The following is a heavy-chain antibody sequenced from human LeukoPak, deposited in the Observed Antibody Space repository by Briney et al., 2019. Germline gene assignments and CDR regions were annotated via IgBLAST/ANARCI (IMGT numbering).Heavy chain of an antibody. V-gene: IGHV3-33*01. J-gene: IGHJ4*02. CDR2: IWYDGSNK. D-gene: IGHD2-2*02. CDR1: GFSFSRFG. Sequence: PGRSLRLSCAGSGFSFSRFGMHWVRQAPREGLEWVAVIWYDGSNKYYAESVKGRFTSSRDNSKNTLYLQMNSLRAEDTAVYYCARDTSSRGYTPDYWGQGTLVTVSS. CDR3: ARDTSSRGYTPDY.